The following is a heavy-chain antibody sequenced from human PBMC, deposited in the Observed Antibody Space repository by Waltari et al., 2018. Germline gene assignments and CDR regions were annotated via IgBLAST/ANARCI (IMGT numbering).Heavy chain of an antibody. D-gene: IGHD3-3*01. V-gene: IGHV4-39*01. CDR2: IYYSGRT. J-gene: IGHJ4*02. CDR3: ARRAYDFCFDY. CDR1: GGSISSSSYY. Sequence: QLQLQESGPGLVKPSETLSLTCTVSGGSISSSSYYWGWIRQPPGKGLEWIGSIYYSGRTYYNPSLKRRVTISVDTSKNQFSLKLSSVTAADTAVYYCARRAYDFCFDYWGQGTLVTVSS.